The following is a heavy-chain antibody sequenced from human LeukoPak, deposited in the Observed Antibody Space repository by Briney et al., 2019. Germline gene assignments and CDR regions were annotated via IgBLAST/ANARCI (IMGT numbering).Heavy chain of an antibody. D-gene: IGHD3-16*02. CDR2: IRSSSSYI. CDR3: ASGYTNYDYVWGSYRPTPPFDY. CDR1: GFTFSNYT. J-gene: IGHJ4*02. Sequence: GGSLRLSCAASGFTFSNYTMNWVRQAPGKGLEWVSSIRSSSSYIYYADSVKGRFTISRDNAKNSLYLQMNSLRAEDTAVYYCASGYTNYDYVWGSYRPTPPFDYWGQGTLVTVSS. V-gene: IGHV3-21*01.